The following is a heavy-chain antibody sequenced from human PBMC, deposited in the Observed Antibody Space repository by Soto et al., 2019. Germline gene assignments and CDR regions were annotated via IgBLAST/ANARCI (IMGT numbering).Heavy chain of an antibody. Sequence: SETLSLTCALYRGSFSGYYWSRIRQPPGSGLEWIGEINHSGSTNYNPSLKSRVTISVDTSKNQFSLKLSSVTAADTAVYYCASLRRPYNWNDVAAYYNYYGMDVWGQGTTVT. CDR1: RGSFSGYY. D-gene: IGHD1-1*01. J-gene: IGHJ6*02. CDR3: ASLRRPYNWNDVAAYYNYYGMDV. CDR2: INHSGST. V-gene: IGHV4-34*01.